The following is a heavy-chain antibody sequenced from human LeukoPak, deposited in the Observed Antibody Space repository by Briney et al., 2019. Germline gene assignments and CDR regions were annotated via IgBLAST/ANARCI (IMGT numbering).Heavy chain of an antibody. CDR2: ICYDGSTK. CDR1: GFTFSSYG. D-gene: IGHD2-8*01. V-gene: IGHV3-33*06. J-gene: IGHJ4*02. Sequence: PGRSLRLSCAASGFTFSSYGMLWVRQAPGKGLEGVAVICYDGSTKYSAASGNGRFTISRDNSKNTLYLQMNSLRAEDTAVYYCAKSARMVSPAGYWGQGTLVTVSS. CDR3: AKSARMVSPAGY.